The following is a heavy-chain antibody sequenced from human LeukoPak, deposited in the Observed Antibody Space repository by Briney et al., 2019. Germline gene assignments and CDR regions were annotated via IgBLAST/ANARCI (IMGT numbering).Heavy chain of an antibody. CDR1: GFTFSNFA. CDR3: ARDLYNSGWFEH. Sequence: PGGSLRLSCAASGFTFSNFAMHWVRRAPGKGLEWVSIIYPGGTTSYADSVKGRFTISRDNSKNTLYLQVNSLRAEDTGVYYCARDLYNSGWFEHWGQGTLVTVSS. D-gene: IGHD6-19*01. CDR2: IYPGGTT. V-gene: IGHV3-53*01. J-gene: IGHJ5*02.